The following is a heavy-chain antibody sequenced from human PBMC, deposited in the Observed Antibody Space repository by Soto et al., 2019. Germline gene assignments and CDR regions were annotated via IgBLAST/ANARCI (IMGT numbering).Heavy chain of an antibody. V-gene: IGHV4-59*01. CDR2: IYHTGST. J-gene: IGHJ4*02. D-gene: IGHD6-19*01. Sequence: SETLSLTCSVSAGSLSNYYGTWIRQSPGKGLEWIGEIYHTGSTKYNPSLKSRVAISVDMSKNQFSLTLNSVTPADTAVYYCARGGRGSGLYFLYYFDLWGQGTLVTVSS. CDR1: AGSLSNYY. CDR3: ARGGRGSGLYFLYYFDL.